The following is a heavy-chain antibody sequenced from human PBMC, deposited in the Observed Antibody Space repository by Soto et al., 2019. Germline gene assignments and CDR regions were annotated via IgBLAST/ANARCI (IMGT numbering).Heavy chain of an antibody. Sequence: ASVKFSCKASGFGFSDYFMHWVRHAPEQGLEWMGIINPSGDRTDYAQKFQGRVTITRDTSTSTVYMELSSLRSEDPAVYYCASEIYSPIIAARWYYLDYWGQGTLVTVSS. CDR1: GFGFSDYF. CDR3: ASEIYSPIIAARWYYLDY. J-gene: IGHJ4*02. V-gene: IGHV1-46*01. CDR2: INPSGDRT. D-gene: IGHD6-6*01.